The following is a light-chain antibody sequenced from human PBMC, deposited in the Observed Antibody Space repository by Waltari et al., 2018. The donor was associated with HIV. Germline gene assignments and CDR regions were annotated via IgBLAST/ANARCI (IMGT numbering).Light chain of an antibody. Sequence: DIQMTQSPSSLSASVGDRVSITCRASQSISSYLNWYQQKSGKAPNLLIYDASTLQSGVPSRFSGGGAGADFTCTSSSLQPEDFAIYYCQQRYSILPRFGEG. V-gene: IGKV1-39*01. CDR3: QQRYSILPR. CDR1: QSISSY. CDR2: DAS. J-gene: IGKJ1*01.